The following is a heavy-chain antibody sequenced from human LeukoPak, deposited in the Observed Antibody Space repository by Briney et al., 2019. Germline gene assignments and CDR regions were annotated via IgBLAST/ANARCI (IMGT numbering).Heavy chain of an antibody. CDR3: ARHGRYFDWPSHFDY. V-gene: IGHV4-59*08. Sequence: SETLSLTCTVSDGSISSYYWSWIRQPPGKGLEWIGYIYYSGSTNYNPSLKSRVTISVDTSKNQFSLKLSSVIAADTAVYYCARHGRYFDWPSHFDYWGQGTLVTVSS. CDR2: IYYSGST. J-gene: IGHJ4*02. CDR1: DGSISSYY. D-gene: IGHD3-9*01.